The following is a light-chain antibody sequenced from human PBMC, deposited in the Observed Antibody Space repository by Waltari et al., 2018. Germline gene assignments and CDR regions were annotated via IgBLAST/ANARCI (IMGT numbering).Light chain of an antibody. Sequence: DIQMTQSPSSLSASVGDRVTITCRASQSISNCLSWYQQKPGKAPKLLIYDASNLETGVPSRFSGSGSGTDFTFTISSLQPEDIATYYCQQYDNLPLTFGGGTKVEIK. CDR2: DAS. CDR3: QQYDNLPLT. J-gene: IGKJ4*01. V-gene: IGKV1-33*01. CDR1: QSISNC.